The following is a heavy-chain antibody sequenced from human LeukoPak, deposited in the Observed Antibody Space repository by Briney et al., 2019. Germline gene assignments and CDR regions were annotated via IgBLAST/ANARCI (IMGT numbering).Heavy chain of an antibody. D-gene: IGHD2-21*01. Sequence: GGSLRLSCAASRFTFSSYRMNWVRQAPGKGLEWVSYISINNSTKYYADSVKGRFTISRDNAKNSLYLQMTSLRAEDTAVYYCARDLHCGGDCYPLTYWGQGTLVTVSS. CDR2: ISINNSTK. CDR1: RFTFSSYR. CDR3: ARDLHCGGDCYPLTY. J-gene: IGHJ4*02. V-gene: IGHV3-48*01.